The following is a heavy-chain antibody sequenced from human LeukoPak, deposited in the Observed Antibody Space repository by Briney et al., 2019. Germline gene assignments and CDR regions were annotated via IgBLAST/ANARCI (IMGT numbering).Heavy chain of an antibody. V-gene: IGHV1-8*01. J-gene: IGHJ5*02. CDR3: ARDVARVYNWFDP. CDR1: GYTFTSYD. D-gene: IGHD5-18*01. CDR2: MNPNSGNT. Sequence: ASVKVSCKASGYTFTSYDINWVRQATGQGLEWMGWMNPNSGNTGYAQKFQGRVTMTRNTSISTAYMELSRLRSDDTAVYYCARDVARVYNWFDPWGQGTLVTVSS.